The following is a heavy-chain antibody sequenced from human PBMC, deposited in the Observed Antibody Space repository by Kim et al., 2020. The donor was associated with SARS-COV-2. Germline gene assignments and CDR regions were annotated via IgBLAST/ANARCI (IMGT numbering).Heavy chain of an antibody. CDR1: GGSISSYY. CDR3: ARHRYSSGLWYFDL. CDR2: IYYSGST. J-gene: IGHJ2*01. Sequence: SETLSLTCTVSGGSISSYYWSWIRQPPGKGLEWIGYIYYSGSTNYNPSLKSRVTISVDTSKNQFSLKLSSVTAADTAVYYCARHRYSSGLWYFDLWGRGTLVTVSS. V-gene: IGHV4-59*08. D-gene: IGHD6-19*01.